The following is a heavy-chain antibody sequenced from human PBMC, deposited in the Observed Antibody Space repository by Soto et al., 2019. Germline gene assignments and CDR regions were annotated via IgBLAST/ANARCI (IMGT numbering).Heavy chain of an antibody. J-gene: IGHJ5*02. CDR1: GGSIVDYY. D-gene: IGHD1-7*01. CDR3: ARDVNRWELRGFFDP. Sequence: TLSLTCSVSGGSIVDYYWSWIRQPPGKGLEWIGFIYYTGNTRYNPSLGSRVTISLDTSKNQFSLKLTSATAADTAFYYCARDVNRWELRGFFDPWGRGALVTVSS. CDR2: IYYTGNT. V-gene: IGHV4-59*01.